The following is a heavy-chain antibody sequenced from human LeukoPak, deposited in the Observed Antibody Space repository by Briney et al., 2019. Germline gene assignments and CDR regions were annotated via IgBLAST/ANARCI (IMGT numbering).Heavy chain of an antibody. Sequence: GASVKVSCKASGYTFTSYDINWLRQATGQGLEWMGWMNPNSGNTGYAQKFQGRVTLTRDTSISTAYMELSSLRSEDAAVYYCARGTVTGTINPWGQGTLVTVSS. J-gene: IGHJ5*02. V-gene: IGHV1-8*01. CDR2: MNPNSGNT. D-gene: IGHD1-7*01. CDR3: ARGTVTGTINP. CDR1: GYTFTSYD.